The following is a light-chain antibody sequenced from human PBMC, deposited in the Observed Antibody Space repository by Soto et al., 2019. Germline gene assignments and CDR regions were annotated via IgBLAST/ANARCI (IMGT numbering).Light chain of an antibody. V-gene: IGKV3-15*01. CDR3: QQYNSWPLT. J-gene: IGKJ4*01. CDR1: QTVSTN. Sequence: EIVMTQYPATLSVSPGERATLSCRASQTVSTNLAWYQQKPGQAPRLLFYSSSTRATGVPAMFSGSRSGTDFTLTISSLQSEDFAVYYCQQYNSWPLTLGGGTKVETK. CDR2: SSS.